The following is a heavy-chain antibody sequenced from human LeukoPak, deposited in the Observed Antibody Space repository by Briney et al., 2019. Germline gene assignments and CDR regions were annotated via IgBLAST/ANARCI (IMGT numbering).Heavy chain of an antibody. D-gene: IGHD3-16*01. CDR2: FYNRINT. Sequence: PGGSLRLSCAASGVCVSSYYMSWVRQAPGKGLEWVSVFYNRINTYYAVSVKGRFTISRDNSENTLYLQMNSLRAADTAVYYCARGGRASIYVYVDCWGQGTLVTVSS. V-gene: IGHV3-53*01. CDR1: GVCVSSYY. CDR3: ARGGRASIYVYVDC. J-gene: IGHJ4*02.